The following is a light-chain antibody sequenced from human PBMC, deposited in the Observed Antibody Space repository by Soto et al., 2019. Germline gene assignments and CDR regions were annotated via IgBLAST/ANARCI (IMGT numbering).Light chain of an antibody. Sequence: DIQMTQSPSTLSASVEARVTITCRASQSISSWLAWYQQKPGNAPKLLIYDASSLESGVPSWFSGSGSGTEFTLTISSLQPDDFATYYCQQYNSYSYTFSQGTKLEIK. V-gene: IGKV1-5*01. CDR1: QSISSW. CDR3: QQYNSYSYT. J-gene: IGKJ2*01. CDR2: DAS.